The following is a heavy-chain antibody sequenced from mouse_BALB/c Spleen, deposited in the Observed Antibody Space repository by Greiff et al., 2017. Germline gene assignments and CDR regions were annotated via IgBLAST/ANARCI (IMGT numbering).Heavy chain of an antibody. V-gene: IGHV5-6*01. D-gene: IGHD4-1*01. Sequence: EVKLVESGGDLVKPGGSLKLSCAASGFTFSSYGMSWVRQTPDKRLEWVATISSGGSYTYYPDSVKGRFTISRDNAKNTLYLQMSSLKSEDTAMYYCARQNWEGNAMDYWGQGTSVTVSS. CDR3: ARQNWEGNAMDY. CDR2: ISSGGSYT. J-gene: IGHJ4*01. CDR1: GFTFSSYG.